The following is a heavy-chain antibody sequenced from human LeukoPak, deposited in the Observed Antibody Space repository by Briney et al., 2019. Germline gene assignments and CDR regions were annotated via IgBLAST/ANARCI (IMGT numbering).Heavy chain of an antibody. CDR2: IYYSGST. V-gene: IGHV4-39*01. J-gene: IGHJ4*02. CDR1: GGSISSSSYY. CDR3: ARHVAFGGLLDSFDY. D-gene: IGHD3-16*02. Sequence: PSETLSLTCTVSGGSISSSSYYWGWIRQPPGKGLEWIGSIYYSGSTYYNPSLRSRVTISVDTSTNQFSLRLSSVTAADTAVYYCARHVAFGGLLDSFDYWGRGTLVPVSS.